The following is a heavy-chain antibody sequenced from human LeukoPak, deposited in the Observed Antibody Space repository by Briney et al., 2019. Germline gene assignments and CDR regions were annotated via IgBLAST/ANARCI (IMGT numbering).Heavy chain of an antibody. CDR1: GYSISSGYY. J-gene: IGHJ4*02. V-gene: IGHV4-38-2*02. Sequence: PSETLSLTCTVSGYSISSGYYWGWVRQPPGKGLEWIGSIYHSGSTYYNPSLKSRVTISVDTSKNQFSLKLSSVTAADTAVYYCARASYDILTGYYLYFDYWGQGTLVTVSS. CDR3: ARASYDILTGYYLYFDY. CDR2: IYHSGST. D-gene: IGHD3-9*01.